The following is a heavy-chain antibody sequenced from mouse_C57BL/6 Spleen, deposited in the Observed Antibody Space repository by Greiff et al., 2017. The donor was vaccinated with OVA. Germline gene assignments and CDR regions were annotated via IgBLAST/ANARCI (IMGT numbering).Heavy chain of an antibody. D-gene: IGHD1-1*01. J-gene: IGHJ2*01. Sequence: VHLVESGAELARPGASVKLSCKASGYTFTSYGISWVKQRTGQGLEWIGEIYPRSGNTYYNEKFKGKATLTADKSSSTAYMELRSLTSEDSAVYFCAREGIHGSSYFDYWGQGTTLTVSS. CDR2: IYPRSGNT. CDR1: GYTFTSYG. CDR3: AREGIHGSSYFDY. V-gene: IGHV1-81*01.